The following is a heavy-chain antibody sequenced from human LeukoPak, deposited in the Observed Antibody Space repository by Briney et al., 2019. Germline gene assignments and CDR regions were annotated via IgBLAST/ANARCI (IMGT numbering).Heavy chain of an antibody. CDR3: AKDTNPAPPWSKGSYYWDAFDI. CDR1: GFTFSSYA. V-gene: IGHV3-23*01. Sequence: PGGSLRLSCAASGFTFSSYAMSWVRQAPGKGLEWVSAISGSGGSTYYTDSVKGRFTVSRDNSKNTLYLQMNCLRAEDTAVYYCAKDTNPAPPWSKGSYYWDAFDIWGQGTMVTVSS. J-gene: IGHJ3*02. CDR2: ISGSGGST. D-gene: IGHD3-10*01.